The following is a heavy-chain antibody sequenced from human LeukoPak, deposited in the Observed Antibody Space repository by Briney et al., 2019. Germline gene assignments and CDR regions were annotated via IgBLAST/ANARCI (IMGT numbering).Heavy chain of an antibody. V-gene: IGHV3-7*01. CDR3: ARGEVGAYDY. CDR1: GFTFSGYW. D-gene: IGHD1-26*01. J-gene: IGHJ4*02. Sequence: GGSLRLSCAASGFTFSGYWMTWVWQAPGKGLECVANIKPDGSEKYYVDSVKGRFTISRDNAKNSLYLQMNSLRAEDTAVYYCARGEVGAYDYWGQGTLVTVSS. CDR2: IKPDGSEK.